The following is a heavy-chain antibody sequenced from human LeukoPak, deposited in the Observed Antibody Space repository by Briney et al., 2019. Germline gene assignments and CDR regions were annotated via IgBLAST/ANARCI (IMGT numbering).Heavy chain of an antibody. CDR2: ISYDGSNK. Sequence: EGSLRLSCAVSGFTLSRFAMHWVRQAPGKGLEWVAVISYDGSNKYYGDSVKGRLTISRDTSKSMLYLQMNSLRPEDTAVYYCARDLGYNYGFFDYWGQGILVTVSS. D-gene: IGHD5-18*01. CDR1: GFTLSRFA. J-gene: IGHJ4*01. V-gene: IGHV3-30-3*01. CDR3: ARDLGYNYGFFDY.